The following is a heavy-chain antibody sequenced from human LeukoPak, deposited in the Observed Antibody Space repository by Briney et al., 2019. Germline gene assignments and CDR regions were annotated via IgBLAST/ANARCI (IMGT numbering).Heavy chain of an antibody. Sequence: PSETLSLTCTVSGGSISSYYWSWIRQPPGKGLEWIGYIYYSGSTNYNPSLKSRVTISVDTSKNQFSLKLSSVTAADTAVYYCARMPVGWYFDYWGQGGLVTVSS. J-gene: IGHJ4*02. V-gene: IGHV4-59*08. D-gene: IGHD2-15*01. CDR1: GGSISSYY. CDR3: ARMPVGWYFDY. CDR2: IYYSGST.